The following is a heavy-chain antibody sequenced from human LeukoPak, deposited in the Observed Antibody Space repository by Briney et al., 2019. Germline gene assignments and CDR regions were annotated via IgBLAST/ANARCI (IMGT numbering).Heavy chain of an antibody. CDR3: ARVRDHPGIAVGGIDY. J-gene: IGHJ4*02. CDR2: ISTSSIYI. V-gene: IGHV3-21*01. D-gene: IGHD6-19*01. Sequence: KPGGSLRLSCTTSGFTFSSYSMNWVRQAPGKGLEWVSSISTSSIYIYYADSVKGRFTISRDNAKKSLYLQMNSLRVEDTAVYYCARVRDHPGIAVGGIDYWGQGTLVTVSS. CDR1: GFTFSSYS.